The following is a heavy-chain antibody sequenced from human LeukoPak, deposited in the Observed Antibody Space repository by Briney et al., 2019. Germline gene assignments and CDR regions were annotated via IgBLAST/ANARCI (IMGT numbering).Heavy chain of an antibody. CDR2: INTNTGNP. CDR1: GGTFSSYA. D-gene: IGHD6-13*01. V-gene: IGHV7-4-1*02. CDR3: ARALYSSSPKDDY. J-gene: IGHJ4*02. Sequence: ASVKVSCKASGGTFSSYAISWVRQAPGQGLEWMGWINTNTGNPTYAQGFTGRFVFSLDTSVSTAYLQISSLKAEDTAVYYCARALYSSSPKDDYWGQGTLVTVSS.